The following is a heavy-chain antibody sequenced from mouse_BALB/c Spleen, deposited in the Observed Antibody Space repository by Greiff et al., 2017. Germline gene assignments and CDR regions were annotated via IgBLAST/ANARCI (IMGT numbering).Heavy chain of an antibody. V-gene: IGHV1S81*02. CDR2: INPSNGGT. CDR3: TRSRDGYYWYFDV. Sequence: VQLQQSGAELVKPGASVKLSCKASGYTFTSYWMYWVKQRPGQGLEWIGEINPSNGGTNFNEKFKSKATLTVDKSSSTAYMQLSSLTSEDSAVYYCTRSRDGYYWYFDVGGAGTTVTVSS. J-gene: IGHJ1*01. D-gene: IGHD2-3*01. CDR1: GYTFTSYW.